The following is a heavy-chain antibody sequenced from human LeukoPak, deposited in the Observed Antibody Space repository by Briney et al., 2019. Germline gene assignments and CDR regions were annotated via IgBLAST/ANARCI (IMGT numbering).Heavy chain of an antibody. CDR2: ISDSGRNT. Sequence: GGSLRLSCAAPGFTFSIYAMKWVRQAPGKGLEWVSGISDSGRNTYYSDSVKGRFTISRDNSESTVYLQMNSLTAEDTAQYYCATGCVGSPNCQTTGYDHWGQGTLVTVSS. V-gene: IGHV3-23*01. D-gene: IGHD2-2*01. CDR3: ATGCVGSPNCQTTGYDH. CDR1: GFTFSIYA. J-gene: IGHJ4*02.